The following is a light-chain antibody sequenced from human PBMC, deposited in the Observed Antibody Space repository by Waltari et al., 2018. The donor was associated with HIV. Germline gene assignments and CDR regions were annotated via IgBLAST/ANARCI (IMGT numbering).Light chain of an antibody. V-gene: IGLV1-47*01. Sequence: QSVLTQPPSASGTPGQRVIISCSGSSFNIGRTFVSWYRQVPGTAPKVLIFRDNQRPSGVPDRFSGSKSGASASLAISGLRSEDEADYYCAAWDDSLRGSYVFGPGTKVTVL. CDR2: RDN. CDR3: AAWDDSLRGSYV. J-gene: IGLJ1*01. CDR1: SFNIGRTF.